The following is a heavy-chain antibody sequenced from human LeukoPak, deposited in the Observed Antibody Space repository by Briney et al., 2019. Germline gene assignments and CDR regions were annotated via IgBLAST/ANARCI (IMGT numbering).Heavy chain of an antibody. V-gene: IGHV4-59*01. CDR1: GGSFSSYF. CDR2: IYYSGST. CDR3: ARAENTLSIAAAGTVYYYYMDV. Sequence: PSETLSLTCTVSGGSFSSYFWSWIRQPPGKGLEWIGYIYYSGSTNYNPSLKSRVTISVDTSKNQFSLKLSSVTAADTAVYYCARAENTLSIAAAGTVYYYYMDVWGKGTTVTISS. J-gene: IGHJ6*03. D-gene: IGHD6-13*01.